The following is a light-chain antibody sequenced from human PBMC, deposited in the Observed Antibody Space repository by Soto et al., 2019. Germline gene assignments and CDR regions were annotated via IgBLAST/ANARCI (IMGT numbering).Light chain of an antibody. V-gene: IGKV3-11*01. Sequence: EIVLTQSPATLSLSPGERATLSCRASQSVSSYLAWYQQKPGQAPRLLIYDASNRATGIPARFSGSGSGTDFTLTISSLEPEDFAVYYCQQRSNWPPDKYIFGQGTKLEI. J-gene: IGKJ2*01. CDR1: QSVSSY. CDR2: DAS. CDR3: QQRSNWPPDKYI.